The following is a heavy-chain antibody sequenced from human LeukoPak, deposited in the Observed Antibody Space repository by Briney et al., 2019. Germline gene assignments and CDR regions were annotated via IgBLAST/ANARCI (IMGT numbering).Heavy chain of an antibody. CDR1: GFTFSSYA. CDR3: AKDYYYGSGTPPNWFDP. Sequence: GGSLRLSCAASGFTFSSYAMSWVRQAPGKGLEWVSAISGSGGSTYYADSVKGRFTISRDNSKSTLYLQMNSLRAEDTAVYYCAKDYYYGSGTPPNWFDPWGQGTLVTVSS. J-gene: IGHJ5*02. CDR2: ISGSGGST. V-gene: IGHV3-23*01. D-gene: IGHD3-10*01.